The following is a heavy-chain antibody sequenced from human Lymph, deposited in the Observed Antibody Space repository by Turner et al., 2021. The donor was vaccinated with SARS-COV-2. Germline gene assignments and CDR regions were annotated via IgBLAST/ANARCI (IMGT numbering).Heavy chain of an antibody. CDR2: ISWNSGSI. V-gene: IGHV3-9*01. J-gene: IGHJ6*02. CDR1: GYTFDEYA. CDR3: AKGRRFGMDV. Sequence: EVQLVESGGGLAQPGRSLRHSCAASGYTFDEYAMHWVRQAPGKGLGWVSGISWNSGSIGYADSVKGRVTISRDNAKNSLYLQMNSLRAEDTALYYCAKGRRFGMDVWGQGTTVTVSS.